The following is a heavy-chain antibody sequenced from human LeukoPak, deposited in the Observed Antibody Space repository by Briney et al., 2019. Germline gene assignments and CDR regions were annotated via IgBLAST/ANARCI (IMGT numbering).Heavy chain of an antibody. D-gene: IGHD3-3*01. Sequence: PSETLSLTCTVSGGSISSSSYYWGWIRQPPGKGVEWIGSIYYSGSTYYNPSLKSRVTISVDTSKNQFSLKLSSVTAADTAVYYCARRWVDYDFWSGYYLGYYFGYWGQGTLVTVSS. CDR3: ARRWVDYDFWSGYYLGYYFGY. J-gene: IGHJ4*02. V-gene: IGHV4-39*01. CDR1: GGSISSSSYY. CDR2: IYYSGST.